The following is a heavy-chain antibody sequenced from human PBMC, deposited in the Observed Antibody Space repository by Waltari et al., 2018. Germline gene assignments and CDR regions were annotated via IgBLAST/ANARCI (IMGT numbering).Heavy chain of an antibody. CDR2: FIPLSGSQ. V-gene: IGHV1-69*12. J-gene: IGHJ4*02. D-gene: IGHD3-16*02. Sequence: QVQLAQSGAEVKSPGSSVTISCKASGPSIRGYTSSWVRQAPGQGLEWMGGFIPLSGSQIYTQKFQGRLTITADGSTRTTVMELRNLRYEDTAVYFCARGYRYASSERFYLDYWGQGTPVIVSS. CDR3: ARGYRYASSERFYLDY. CDR1: GPSIRGYT.